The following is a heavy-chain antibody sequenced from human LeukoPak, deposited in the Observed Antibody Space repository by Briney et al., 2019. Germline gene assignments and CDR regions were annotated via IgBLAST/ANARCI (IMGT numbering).Heavy chain of an antibody. D-gene: IGHD1-26*01. V-gene: IGHV3-7*01. CDR1: GFTFTNHW. CDR2: IREDGSET. CDR3: ARDYRGGWNDY. J-gene: IGHJ4*02. Sequence: GGSLRLSCVATGFTFTNHWMSWVRQTIGKGLECVAKIREDGSETHYVDSVKGRFTISRDNARNSLFLQMNNLRAEDTAVYYCARDYRGGWNDYWGQGTLVTVSS.